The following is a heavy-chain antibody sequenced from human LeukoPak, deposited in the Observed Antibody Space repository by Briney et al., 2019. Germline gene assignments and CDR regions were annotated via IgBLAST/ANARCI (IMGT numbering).Heavy chain of an antibody. Sequence: PSETLSLTCTVSGGSISSYYWSWIRQPPGKGLEWIGYIYYSGSTNYNPSLKSRVTISVDTSKNQFSLKLSSVTAADTAVYYCAGSPGFWSGLPDYWGQGTLVTVSS. CDR1: GGSISSYY. V-gene: IGHV4-59*01. CDR3: AGSPGFWSGLPDY. CDR2: IYYSGST. D-gene: IGHD3-3*01. J-gene: IGHJ4*02.